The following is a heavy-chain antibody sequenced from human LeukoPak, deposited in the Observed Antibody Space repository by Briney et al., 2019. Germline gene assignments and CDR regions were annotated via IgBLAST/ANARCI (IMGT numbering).Heavy chain of an antibody. D-gene: IGHD3-22*01. CDR1: GFTFSSYD. CDR2: ISGGGGST. J-gene: IGHJ4*02. CDR3: AKSSYYDSSGYYREYYFDY. V-gene: IGHV3-23*01. Sequence: GGSLRLSCAASGFTFSSYDMSWVRQAPGKGLEWVSVISGGGGSTHYADSVKGRFTISRDNSKNTLYLQMSSLRAGDTAVYYCAKSSYYDSSGYYREYYFDYWGQGTLVTVSS.